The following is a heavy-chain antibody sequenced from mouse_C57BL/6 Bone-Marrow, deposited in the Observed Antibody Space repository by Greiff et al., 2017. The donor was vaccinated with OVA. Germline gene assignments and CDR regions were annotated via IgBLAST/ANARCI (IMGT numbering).Heavy chain of an antibody. D-gene: IGHD1-1*01. CDR2: IYPGSGNT. V-gene: IGHV1-76*01. CDR3: AILLRLLFDY. J-gene: IGHJ2*01. CDR1: GYTFTDYY. Sequence: VQLQQSGAELVRPGASVKLSCKASGYTFTDYYINWVKQRPGQGLEWIARIYPGSGNTYYNEKFKGKATLTADKSSSTAYMQLSSLTSEDSAVYFCAILLRLLFDYWGQGTTLTVSS.